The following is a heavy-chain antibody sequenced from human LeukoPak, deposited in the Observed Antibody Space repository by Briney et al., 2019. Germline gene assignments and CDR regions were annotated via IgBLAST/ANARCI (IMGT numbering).Heavy chain of an antibody. CDR3: AKGGSDRNWRHYIDF. J-gene: IGHJ4*02. Sequence: SSETLSLTCTVSGDSVSSGCWSWIRHPPEKGLEWIGYVYNSGTTNYSPSLKSRVTISVDKSNNQFSLKLSSVTAADTAVYYCAKGGSDRNWRHYIDFWGQGTLVTVSS. D-gene: IGHD3-16*02. CDR2: VYNSGTT. CDR1: GDSVSSGC. V-gene: IGHV4-59*08.